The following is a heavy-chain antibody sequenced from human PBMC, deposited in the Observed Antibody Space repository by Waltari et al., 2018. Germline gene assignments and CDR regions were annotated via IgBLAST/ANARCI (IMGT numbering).Heavy chain of an antibody. D-gene: IGHD2-2*01. Sequence: EVQLVESGGGLVQPGGSLRLSCAASGFTFSSYEMNWVRQAPGTGLEWVSYISSSGSTIYYADSVKGRFTISRDNAKNSLYLQMNSLRAEDTAVYYCARDRYCSSTSCYVGVYYYYGMDVWGQGTTVTVSS. CDR1: GFTFSSYE. CDR2: ISSSGSTI. V-gene: IGHV3-48*03. CDR3: ARDRYCSSTSCYVGVYYYYGMDV. J-gene: IGHJ6*02.